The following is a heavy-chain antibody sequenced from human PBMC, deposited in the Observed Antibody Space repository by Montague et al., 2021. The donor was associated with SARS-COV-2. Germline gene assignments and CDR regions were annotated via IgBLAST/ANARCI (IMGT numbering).Heavy chain of an antibody. Sequence: SETLSLTCTVSGGSISSSSYDWGWIRQPPGKGLERIGSIYYSGXTXYXXXXKXRVTISVDTSKNQFSLKLSSVTAADTAVYYCARVGRQQLVRLSGMDVWGQGTTVTVSS. CDR3: ARVGRQQLVRLSGMDV. J-gene: IGHJ6*02. CDR2: IYYSGXT. D-gene: IGHD6-13*01. CDR1: GGSISSSSYD. V-gene: IGHV4-39*07.